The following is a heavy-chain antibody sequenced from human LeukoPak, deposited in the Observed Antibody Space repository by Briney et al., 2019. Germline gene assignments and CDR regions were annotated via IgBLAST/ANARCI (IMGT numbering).Heavy chain of an antibody. V-gene: IGHV3-7*05. Sequence: PGGSLRLSCAASGFTFSSYWMSWVRQAPGKGLEWVANIKQDGSEKYYVDSVKGRFTISRDNAKNSLYLQMISLRAEDTAVYYCARDRVTMVRGVNYYFDYWGQGTLVTVSS. J-gene: IGHJ4*02. CDR2: IKQDGSEK. CDR1: GFTFSSYW. CDR3: ARDRVTMVRGVNYYFDY. D-gene: IGHD3-10*01.